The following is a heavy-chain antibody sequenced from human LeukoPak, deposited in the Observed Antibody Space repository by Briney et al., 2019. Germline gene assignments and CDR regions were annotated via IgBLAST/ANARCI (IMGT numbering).Heavy chain of an antibody. V-gene: IGHV4-39*07. D-gene: IGHD3-10*01. CDR1: GGSISSSSYY. CDR3: AREFGRD. J-gene: IGHJ4*02. Sequence: SETLSLTCTVSGGSISSSSYYWGWVRQPPGKGLEWIGSIYYSGSTYYNPSLKSRVTISVDTSKNQFSLKLSSVTAADTAVCYCAREFGRDWGQGTLVTVSS. CDR2: IYYSGST.